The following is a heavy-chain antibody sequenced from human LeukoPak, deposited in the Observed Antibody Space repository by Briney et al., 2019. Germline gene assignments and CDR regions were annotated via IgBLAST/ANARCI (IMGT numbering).Heavy chain of an antibody. CDR2: ISSNGGST. Sequence: GGSLRLSCAASGSTFSSYAMHWVRQAPGKGLEYVSAISSNGGSTYYANSVKGRFTISRDNSKNTLYLQMGSLRAEDMAVYYCARASRYSSGWYDYWGQGTLVTVSS. CDR3: ARASRYSSGWYDY. CDR1: GSTFSSYA. J-gene: IGHJ4*02. V-gene: IGHV3-64*01. D-gene: IGHD6-19*01.